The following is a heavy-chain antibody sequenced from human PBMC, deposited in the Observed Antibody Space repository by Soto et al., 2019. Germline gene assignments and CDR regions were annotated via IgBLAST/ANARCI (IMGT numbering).Heavy chain of an antibody. J-gene: IGHJ6*02. CDR2: IWYGGSNK. CDR1: GFTFSSYG. V-gene: IGHV3-33*01. Sequence: QVQLVESGGGVVQPGRSLRLSCAASGFTFSSYGMHWVRQAPGKGLEWVAVIWYGGSNKYYADSVKGRFTISRDNSKNTLYLQMNSLRAEDTAVYYCARDVYSSGLGGMDVWGQGTTVTVSS. D-gene: IGHD6-19*01. CDR3: ARDVYSSGLGGMDV.